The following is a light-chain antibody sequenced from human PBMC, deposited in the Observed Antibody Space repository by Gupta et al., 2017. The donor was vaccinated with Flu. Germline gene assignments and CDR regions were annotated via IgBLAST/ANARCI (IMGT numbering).Light chain of an antibody. CDR1: QGVWGF. CDR3: QHRSDWPMYT. V-gene: IGKV3-11*01. Sequence: LGLAPGGRAGRSCRASQGVWGFLALDQQKPGQAPRPLNYETSFRATGIPARFSASGSGTDFTLTISSLEPEDFATYYCQHRSDWPMYTFGQGTKLAIK. CDR2: ETS. J-gene: IGKJ2*01.